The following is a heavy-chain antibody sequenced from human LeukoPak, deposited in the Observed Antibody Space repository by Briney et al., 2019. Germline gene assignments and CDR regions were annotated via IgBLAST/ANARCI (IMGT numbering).Heavy chain of an antibody. CDR3: AKALHYYSSGSYGDY. V-gene: IGHV3-23*01. CDR2: ISGSGGST. Sequence: GGSLRLSCAASGFTFSSYAMSWVRQAPGKGLEWVSAISGSGGSTYYADSVKGRFTISRDNSKNTLYLQMNSLRAEDTAVYYCAKALHYYSSGSYGDYWGQGTLVTVSS. CDR1: GFTFSSYA. D-gene: IGHD3-10*01. J-gene: IGHJ4*02.